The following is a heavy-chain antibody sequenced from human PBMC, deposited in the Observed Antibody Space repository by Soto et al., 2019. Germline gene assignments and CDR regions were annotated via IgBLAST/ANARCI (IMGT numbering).Heavy chain of an antibody. Sequence: GGSLRLSCAASGFSFSHYWMHWVRQAPGKGLVWISRINGDGSSTTYADSVKGRSTISRDNAKNTLYLQMNSLRAEDTAVYYCARDGSGWYFPLSVWGQGTTVTVSS. CDR3: ARDGSGWYFPLSV. CDR2: INGDGSST. J-gene: IGHJ6*02. D-gene: IGHD6-13*01. CDR1: GFSFSHYW. V-gene: IGHV3-74*01.